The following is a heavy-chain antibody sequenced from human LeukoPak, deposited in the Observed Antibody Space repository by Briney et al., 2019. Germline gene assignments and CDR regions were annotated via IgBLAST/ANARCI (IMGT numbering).Heavy chain of an antibody. CDR1: GFTFSSYA. V-gene: IGHV3-30*04. J-gene: IGHJ4*02. CDR3: ARATPSPDY. D-gene: IGHD4-23*01. CDR2: ISYDGSNK. Sequence: GGSLRLSCAASGFTFSSYAMHWVRQAPGKGLEWVAVISYDGSNKYYADSAKGRFTISRDNSKNTLYLQMNSLRAEDTAVYYCARATPSPDYWGQGTLVTVSS.